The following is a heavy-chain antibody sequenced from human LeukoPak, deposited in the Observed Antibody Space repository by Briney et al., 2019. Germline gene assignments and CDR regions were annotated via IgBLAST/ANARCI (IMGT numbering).Heavy chain of an antibody. J-gene: IGHJ4*02. CDR2: IYTSGST. Sequence: SSETLSLTCTVSGGSISRYYWSWIRQPAGKGLEWIGRIYTSGSTNYNPSLKSRVTMSVDTSKNQFSLKLSSVTAADTAVYYCARGSLYSGYDVFDYWGQGTLVTVSS. CDR3: ARGSLYSGYDVFDY. CDR1: GGSISRYY. V-gene: IGHV4-4*07. D-gene: IGHD5-12*01.